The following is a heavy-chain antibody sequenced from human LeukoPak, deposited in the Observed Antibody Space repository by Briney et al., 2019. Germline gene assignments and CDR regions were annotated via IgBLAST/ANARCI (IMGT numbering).Heavy chain of an antibody. CDR3: ARDPREVYYGMDV. CDR2: INPNSGGT. J-gene: IGHJ6*02. V-gene: IGHV1-2*02. CDR1: GYTLTELS. Sequence: ASVKVSCKVSGYTLTELSMHWVRQAPGQGLEWMGWINPNSGGTNYAQKFQGRVTMTRDTSISTAYMELSRLRSDDTAVYYCARDPREVYYGMDVWGQGTTVTVSS.